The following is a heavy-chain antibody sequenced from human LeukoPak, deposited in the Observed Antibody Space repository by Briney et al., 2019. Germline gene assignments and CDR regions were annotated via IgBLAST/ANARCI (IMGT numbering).Heavy chain of an antibody. CDR2: IFYSGTT. CDR1: GGSISSYY. D-gene: IGHD1-26*01. Sequence: SETLSLTCSVSGGSISSYYGSWIRQPPGMGLEWIGYIFYSGTTNYNPSLKSRVTMSVDTSKNQFSLKLSSVTAADTAVYYCARGGLPRENWFDPWGQGTLVTVSS. CDR3: ARGGLPRENWFDP. J-gene: IGHJ5*02. V-gene: IGHV4-59*12.